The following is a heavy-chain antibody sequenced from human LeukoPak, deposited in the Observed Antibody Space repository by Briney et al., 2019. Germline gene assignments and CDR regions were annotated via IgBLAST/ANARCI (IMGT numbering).Heavy chain of an antibody. CDR2: ISSSSNFI. D-gene: IGHD2-15*01. CDR3: ARDRGGGHMDV. V-gene: IGHV3-21*01. CDR1: GFTFNSFR. Sequence: PGGSLRLSCAASGFTFNSFRMNWVRQAPDKGLEWVSSISSSSNFIYYADSVRGRFTISRENAKNSLYLQMNSLRAGDTAVYYCARDRGGGHMDVWGKGTTVTISS. J-gene: IGHJ6*03.